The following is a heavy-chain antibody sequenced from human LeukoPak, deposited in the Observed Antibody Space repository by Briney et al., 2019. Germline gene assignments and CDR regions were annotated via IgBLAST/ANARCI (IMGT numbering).Heavy chain of an antibody. CDR3: ARVGEETPGYFDY. CDR1: GGSISSSNW. CDR2: IYHSGST. V-gene: IGHV4-4*02. J-gene: IGHJ4*02. D-gene: IGHD4-23*01. Sequence: KTSETLSLTCAVSGGSISSSNWWSWVRQPPGKGLEWIGEIYHSGSTNYNPSLKSRVTISVDKSKNQFSLKLSSVTAADTAVYYCARVGEETPGYFDYWGQGTLVTVSS.